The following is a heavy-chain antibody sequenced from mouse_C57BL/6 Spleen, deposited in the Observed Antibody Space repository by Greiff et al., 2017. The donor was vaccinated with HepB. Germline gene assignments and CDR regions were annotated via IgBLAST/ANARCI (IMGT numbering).Heavy chain of an antibody. J-gene: IGHJ4*01. Sequence: QVQLKQSGAELVKPGASVKLSCKASGYTFTSYWMQWVKQRPGQGLEWIGEIDPSDSYTNYNQKFKGKATLTVDTSSSTAYMQLSSLTSEDSAVYYCASRLLDYWGQGTSVTVSS. D-gene: IGHD3-2*02. V-gene: IGHV1-50*01. CDR3: ASRLLDY. CDR2: IDPSDSYT. CDR1: GYTFTSYW.